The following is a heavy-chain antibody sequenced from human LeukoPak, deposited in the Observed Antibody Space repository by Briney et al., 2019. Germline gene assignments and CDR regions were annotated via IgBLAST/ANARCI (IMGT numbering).Heavy chain of an antibody. CDR2: IYYSGST. D-gene: IGHD6-6*01. Sequence: SETLSLTCTVSGGSISSSSYYWGWIRQPPGKGLEWIGSIYYSGSTYYNPSLKSRVTISVDTSKNQFSLKLSSVTAADTAVYYCARMAVWSIAARPGGYWGQGTLVTVSS. CDR1: GGSISSSSYY. J-gene: IGHJ4*02. CDR3: ARMAVWSIAARPGGY. V-gene: IGHV4-39*01.